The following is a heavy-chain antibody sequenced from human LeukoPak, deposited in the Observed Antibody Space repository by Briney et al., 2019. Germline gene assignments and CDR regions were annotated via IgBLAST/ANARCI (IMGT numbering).Heavy chain of an antibody. CDR1: GFTFSSYA. Sequence: PGGSLRLSCAASGFTFSSYAMSWVRQAPGKGLEWVSAISCSGTNTYYADSVKGRFTISRDNSKNTLYLQVNSLRAEDTAVYYCAKDPFRARISAPDYWGQGTLVTVSS. D-gene: IGHD6-6*01. CDR2: ISCSGTNT. J-gene: IGHJ4*02. CDR3: AKDPFRARISAPDY. V-gene: IGHV3-23*01.